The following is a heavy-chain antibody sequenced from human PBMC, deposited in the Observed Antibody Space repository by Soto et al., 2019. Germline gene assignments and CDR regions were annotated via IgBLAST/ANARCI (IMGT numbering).Heavy chain of an antibody. D-gene: IGHD3-10*01. CDR3: ARLLTLVRGYGLDV. CDR2: INAGGTT. CDR1: GGSISSYS. Sequence: SETLSLTCTVSGGSISSYSWSWIRRHPGKGLEWIGYINAGGTTSYNGSLKSRVTISVDTSENQFSLKLSSVAVADTAVYYCARLLTLVRGYGLDVWGQGTTVTVSS. J-gene: IGHJ6*02. V-gene: IGHV4-59*01.